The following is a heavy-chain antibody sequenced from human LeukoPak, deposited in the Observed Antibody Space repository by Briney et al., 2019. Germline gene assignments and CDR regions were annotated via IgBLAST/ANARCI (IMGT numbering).Heavy chain of an antibody. CDR2: IYHSGST. CDR3: ARGRFHRSPRFDP. J-gene: IGHJ5*02. V-gene: IGHV4-59*12. CDR1: GGSISSYY. D-gene: IGHD2-21*01. Sequence: TSETLSLTCTVSGGSISSYYWSWIRQPPGKGLEWIGYIYHSGSTNYNPSLKSRVTISVDTSKNQFSLKLSSVTAADTAVYYCARGRFHRSPRFDPWGQGTLVTVSS.